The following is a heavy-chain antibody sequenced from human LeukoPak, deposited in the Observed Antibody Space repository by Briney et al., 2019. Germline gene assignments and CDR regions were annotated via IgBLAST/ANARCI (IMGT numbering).Heavy chain of an antibody. D-gene: IGHD3-10*01. J-gene: IGHJ2*01. CDR1: GFSFSSYG. CDR3: AKGGAGLSFDL. V-gene: IGHV3-33*06. Sequence: GGSLRLSCAASGFSFSSYGMHWVRQAPGKGLEWVAVIWYDGSNKNYADSVKGRFTISRDNSENTLYLQMNTLRAEDTAVYYCAKGGAGLSFDLWGRGTLVTVSS. CDR2: IWYDGSNK.